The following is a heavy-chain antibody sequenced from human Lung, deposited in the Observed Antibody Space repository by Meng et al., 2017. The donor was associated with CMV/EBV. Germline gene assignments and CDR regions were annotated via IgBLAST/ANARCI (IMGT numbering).Heavy chain of an antibody. V-gene: IGHV3-73*01. CDR2: IRSKANSYAT. J-gene: IGHJ6*01. Sequence: GEXXTISCAASGFTFNNFALHWVRQAPGEGLEWVGRIRSKANSYATAYAASVKGRFTISRDDSKNTAYLQMNSLKTEDTAVYYCTSHSYDFWGGMDVWGQGTTVTVSS. CDR1: GFTFNNFA. CDR3: TSHSYDFWGGMDV. D-gene: IGHD3-3*01.